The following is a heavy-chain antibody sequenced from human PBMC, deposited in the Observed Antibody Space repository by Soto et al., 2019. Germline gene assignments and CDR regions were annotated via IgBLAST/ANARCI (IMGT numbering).Heavy chain of an antibody. CDR3: ARERYDSSGPSGGGIDY. CDR2: INHSGST. J-gene: IGHJ4*02. D-gene: IGHD3-22*01. CDR1: GGSFSGYY. Sequence: PSETLSLTCAVYGGSFSGYYWSWIRQPPGKGLEWIGEINHSGSTNYNPSLKSRVTISVDTSKNQFSLKLSSVTAADTAVYYCARERYDSSGPSGGGIDYWGQGTLVTVSS. V-gene: IGHV4-34*01.